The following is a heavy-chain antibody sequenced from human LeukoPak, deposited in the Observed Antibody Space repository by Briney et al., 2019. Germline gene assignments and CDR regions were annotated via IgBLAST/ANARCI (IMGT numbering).Heavy chain of an antibody. CDR3: ARDKSSTNWLDS. J-gene: IGHJ5*01. V-gene: IGHV1-46*01. CDR2: ITPSGGST. D-gene: IGHD3-10*01. CDR1: GYSFTNFY. Sequence: GASVKVSCKASGYSFTNFYIHWVRQAPGQGLEWMGIITPSGGSTNYAQKFQGRVTMTSDTSASTVYLDLSSLRSEDTAIYYCARDKSSTNWLDSWGQGTLVTVSS.